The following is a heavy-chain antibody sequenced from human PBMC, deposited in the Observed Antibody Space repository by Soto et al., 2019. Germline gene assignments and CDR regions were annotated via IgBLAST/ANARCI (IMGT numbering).Heavy chain of an antibody. CDR3: AREWWSGSLIGGPL. D-gene: IGHD3-3*01. V-gene: IGHV4-30-2*01. CDR1: GGSISSGGYS. Sequence: PSETLSLTCAVSGGSISSGGYSWSWIRQPPGKGLEWIGYIYHSGSTYYNPSLKSRVTISIDRSKNQFSLNLTSVSAADTAVYYCAREWWSGSLIGGPLGGEGTLVTVSS. CDR2: IYHSGST. J-gene: IGHJ4*02.